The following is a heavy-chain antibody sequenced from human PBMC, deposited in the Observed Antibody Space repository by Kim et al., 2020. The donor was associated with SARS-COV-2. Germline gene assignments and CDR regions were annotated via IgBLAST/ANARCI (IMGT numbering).Heavy chain of an antibody. D-gene: IGHD6-13*01. CDR3: ARDSSSSWPGEYYYGMDV. J-gene: IGHJ6*02. CDR2: ISYDGSNK. Sequence: GGSLRLSCAASGFTFSSYGMHWVRQAPGKGLEWVAVISYDGSNKYYADSVKGRFTISRDNCKNTLYLQMNSLRAEDTAVYYCARDSSSSWPGEYYYGMDVWGQGTTVTVSS. V-gene: IGHV3-33*05. CDR1: GFTFSSYG.